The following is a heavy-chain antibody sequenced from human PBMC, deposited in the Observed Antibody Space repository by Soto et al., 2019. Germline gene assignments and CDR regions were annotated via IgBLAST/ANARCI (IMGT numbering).Heavy chain of an antibody. D-gene: IGHD2-2*01. Sequence: QVQLVESGGGVVQPGRSLRLSCAASGFTFSSYGMHWVRQAPGKGLEWVAGISYGGSNKDYAASVKGRFTIARDNSKNTLYMQMNSLRAEDTAVYYCAKTRGGVVPAASYYYYGMDVWGQGTTVTVSS. CDR3: AKTRGGVVPAASYYYYGMDV. CDR1: GFTFSSYG. J-gene: IGHJ6*02. CDR2: ISYGGSNK. V-gene: IGHV3-30*18.